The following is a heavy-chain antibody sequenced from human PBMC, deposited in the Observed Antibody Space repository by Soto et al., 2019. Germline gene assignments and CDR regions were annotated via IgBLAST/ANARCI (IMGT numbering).Heavy chain of an antibody. J-gene: IGHJ6*02. CDR2: IIPILGET. CDR3: ARGLGGRMDD. V-gene: IGHV1-69*08. D-gene: IGHD3-16*01. CDR1: GTIFSSYT. Sequence: QVQLVQSGAEVKKPGSSVRVSCKASGTIFSSYTISWVRQAPGQGLEWMGRIIPILGETNSAQKFKGTVTLTADKSTNTAYMELSSVRVEDTGLYYCARGLGGRMDDWGQGTTVTVSS.